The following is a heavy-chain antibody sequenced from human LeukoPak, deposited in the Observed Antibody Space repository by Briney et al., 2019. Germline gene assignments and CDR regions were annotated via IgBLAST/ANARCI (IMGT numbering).Heavy chain of an antibody. CDR3: ARGNGGNSGY. CDR2: IYTSGST. Sequence: PSETLSLTCTVSGGSISSYYWSWIRQPPGKGLEWIGYIYTSGSTNYNPSLKSRVTISVDTSKNQFSLKLSSVTAADTAVYYCARGNGGNSGYWGQGTLVTVSS. CDR1: GGSISSYY. J-gene: IGHJ4*02. D-gene: IGHD4-23*01. V-gene: IGHV4-4*09.